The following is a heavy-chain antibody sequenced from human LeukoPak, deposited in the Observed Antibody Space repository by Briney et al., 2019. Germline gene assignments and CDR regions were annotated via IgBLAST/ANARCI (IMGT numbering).Heavy chain of an antibody. CDR3: AKDAERFLEWPRNYFGY. D-gene: IGHD3-3*01. CDR2: ISGSGGST. CDR1: GFTFSSYA. Sequence: GGSLRLSCAASGFTFSSYAMSWVRQAPGKGLEWVSAISGSGGSTYYADSVKGRFTISRDNSKNTLYLQMNSLRAEDTAVYYCAKDAERFLEWPRNYFGYWGQGTLVTVSS. J-gene: IGHJ4*02. V-gene: IGHV3-23*01.